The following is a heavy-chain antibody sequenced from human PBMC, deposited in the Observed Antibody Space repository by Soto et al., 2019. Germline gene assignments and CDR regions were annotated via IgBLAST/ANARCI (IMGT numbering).Heavy chain of an antibody. V-gene: IGHV3-30*18. CDR1: GFTFSSYG. J-gene: IGHJ6*02. Sequence: GGSLRLSCAASGFTFSSYGMHWVRQATGKGLEWVAVISYDGSNKYYADSVKGRFTISRDNSKNTLYLQMNSLRAEDTAVYYCAKDRYCSSTSCPLVLSPYYYGMDVWGQGTTVTVSS. D-gene: IGHD2-2*01. CDR2: ISYDGSNK. CDR3: AKDRYCSSTSCPLVLSPYYYGMDV.